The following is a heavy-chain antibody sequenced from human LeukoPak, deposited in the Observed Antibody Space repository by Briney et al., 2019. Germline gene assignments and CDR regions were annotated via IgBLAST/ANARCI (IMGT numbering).Heavy chain of an antibody. J-gene: IGHJ5*02. D-gene: IGHD3-10*01. V-gene: IGHV4-34*01. CDR1: GGSFSGYY. CDR2: INHSGST. Sequence: SETLSLTCAVYGGSFSGYYWSWIRQPPGKGLEWIGEINHSGSTNYNPSLKSRATISVDTSKNQFSLKLSSVTAADTAVYYCARGLPRRSMVRGVIKNNWFDPWGQGTLVTVSS. CDR3: ARGLPRRSMVRGVIKNNWFDP.